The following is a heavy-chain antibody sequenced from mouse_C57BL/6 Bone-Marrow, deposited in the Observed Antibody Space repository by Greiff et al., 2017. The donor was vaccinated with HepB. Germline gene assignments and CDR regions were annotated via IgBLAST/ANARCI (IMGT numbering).Heavy chain of an antibody. J-gene: IGHJ2*01. CDR1: GYTFTSYS. Sequence: QVQLQQPGAELVKPGASVKLSCKASGYTFTSYSMHWVKQRPGQGLEWIGMIHPNSGSTNYNEKFKSKATLTVDKSSSTAYMQLSSLTSEDSAVYYCARRSYLYFDYWGQGTTLTVSS. CDR3: ARRSYLYFDY. V-gene: IGHV1-64*01. D-gene: IGHD1-1*01. CDR2: IHPNSGST.